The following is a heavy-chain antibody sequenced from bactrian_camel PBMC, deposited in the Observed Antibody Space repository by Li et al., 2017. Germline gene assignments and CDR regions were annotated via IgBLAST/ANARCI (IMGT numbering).Heavy chain of an antibody. CDR1: GYTDATTC. Sequence: HVQLVESGGGLVQPGGSLRLSCAASGYTDATTCMGWFRQAPGKEREGVASINSGGGRSYYAEAVKGRFTISRDNAKNTLYLQLNSLNIEDMAMYFCAVNTAVVLTAPEYNYWGQGTQVTVS. CDR2: INSGGGRS. J-gene: IGHJ4*01. D-gene: IGHD3*01. V-gene: IGHV3S1*01. CDR3: AVNTAVVLTAPEYNY.